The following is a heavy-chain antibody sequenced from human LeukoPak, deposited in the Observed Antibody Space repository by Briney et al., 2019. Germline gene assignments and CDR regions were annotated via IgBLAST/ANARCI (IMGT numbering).Heavy chain of an antibody. CDR1: GCTFSSYA. D-gene: IGHD6-19*01. CDR2: IIPIFGKA. V-gene: IGHV1-69*13. CDR3: ARSEQWLVIHLDY. Sequence: ASVKVSCKASGCTFSSYAISWVRQAPGQGLEWMGGIIPIFGKANYAQKLQGRVTITADESTSTAYMELSSLRSEDTAVYYCARSEQWLVIHLDYWGQGTLVTVSS. J-gene: IGHJ4*02.